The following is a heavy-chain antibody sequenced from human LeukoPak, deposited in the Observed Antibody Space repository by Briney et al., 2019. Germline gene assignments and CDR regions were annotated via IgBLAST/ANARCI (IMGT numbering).Heavy chain of an antibody. V-gene: IGHV4-39*07. CDR3: ARRVLAASHFDY. CDR2: IYSSGRA. Sequence: SETLSLTCTVSGGSISSLTHYWGWIRQPPGKRLEWIGSIYSSGRAYYHPSLKSRVTISVDTSKDQFSLNLSSVTAADTAMYYCARRVLAASHFDYWGQGTLVTVSS. CDR1: GGSISSLTHY. D-gene: IGHD2-15*01. J-gene: IGHJ4*02.